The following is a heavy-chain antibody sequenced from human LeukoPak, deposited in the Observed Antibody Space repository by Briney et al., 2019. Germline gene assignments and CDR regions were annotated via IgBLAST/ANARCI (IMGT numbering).Heavy chain of an antibody. V-gene: IGHV1-18*01. J-gene: IGHJ4*02. CDR3: ARDRDPNGYYYDSSGYYSY. CDR1: GYTFTSYG. Sequence: AASVKVSCKASGYTFTSYGISWVRQAPGQGLEWMGWISAYNGNTNYAQKLQGRVTMTTDTSTSTAYMELRSLRSDDTAVYYCARDRDPNGYYYDSSGYYSYWGQGTLVTVSS. CDR2: ISAYNGNT. D-gene: IGHD3-22*01.